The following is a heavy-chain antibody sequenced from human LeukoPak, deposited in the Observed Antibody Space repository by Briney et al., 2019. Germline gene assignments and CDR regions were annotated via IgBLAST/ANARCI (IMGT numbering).Heavy chain of an antibody. CDR2: VYYTGST. V-gene: IGHV4-59*08. CDR3: TRRGGSSSSDWFDP. J-gene: IGHJ5*02. D-gene: IGHD6-6*01. Sequence: PSETLSLTCTVSGGSISNYYWSWIRQPPGKGLEWLGYVYYTGSTSYNPSLKSRVTISEDTSKNQFSLKLSSVTAADTAVYYCTRRGGSSSSDWFDPWGQGTLVIVSS. CDR1: GGSISNYY.